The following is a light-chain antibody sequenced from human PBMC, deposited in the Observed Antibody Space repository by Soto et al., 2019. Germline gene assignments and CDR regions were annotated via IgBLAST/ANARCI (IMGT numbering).Light chain of an antibody. CDR2: DVS. V-gene: IGLV2-11*01. CDR1: SSDVGSYKD. J-gene: IGLJ1*01. CDR3: CAYADTFYV. Sequence: SVLTQPRSVSGSPGQSVTISCTGTSSDVGSYKDVSWYQRHPGKVPKLMIYDVSERPSGVPDRFSGSKSGNTASLTISGLQAEDEANYYCCAYADTFYVFGTGTKVTVL.